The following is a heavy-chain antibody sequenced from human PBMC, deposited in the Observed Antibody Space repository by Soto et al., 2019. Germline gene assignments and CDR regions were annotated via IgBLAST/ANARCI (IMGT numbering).Heavy chain of an antibody. J-gene: IGHJ4*02. D-gene: IGHD3-10*01. CDR3: AKERSRIFDY. V-gene: IGHV3-43*01. CDR1: GFTFDDYT. CDR2: ITWDGGST. Sequence: GGSLRLSCAASGFTFDDYTIHWVRQAPGKGLEWVSLITWDGGSTFYSDSVKGRFTISRDNIKNSLILQMSSLRTDDTALYFCAKERSRIFDYWSQGTLVTVYS.